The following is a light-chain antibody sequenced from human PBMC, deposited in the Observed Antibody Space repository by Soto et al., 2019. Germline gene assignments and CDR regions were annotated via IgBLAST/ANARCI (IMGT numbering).Light chain of an antibody. CDR2: DVS. J-gene: IGLJ2*01. CDR1: SSDVGGYNY. CDR3: SSYTSSSTLNVL. V-gene: IGLV2-14*01. Sequence: QSVLTQPASVSGSPGQSITISCTGTSSDVGGYNYVSWYQQHPGKAPKLMIYDVSNRPSGVSNRFSGSKSGNTAYLTISGLQAEDEADYYCSSYTSSSTLNVLFGGGTKLTVL.